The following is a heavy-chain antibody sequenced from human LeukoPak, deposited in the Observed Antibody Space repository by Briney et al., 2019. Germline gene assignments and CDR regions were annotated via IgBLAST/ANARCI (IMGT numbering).Heavy chain of an antibody. D-gene: IGHD1-26*01. CDR3: ARRGGSYSHADF. V-gene: IGHV1-18*01. CDR1: GYTFSSYG. J-gene: IGHJ4*02. CDR2: VSAFNGNT. Sequence: GASVKVSCKASGYTFSSYGIIWVRQSPGQGLEWMGWVSAFNGNTDYAPKLQGRVTMTTDTSTTTAYMELRSLTSDDTAVYYCARRGGSYSHADFWGQGTRVTVSS.